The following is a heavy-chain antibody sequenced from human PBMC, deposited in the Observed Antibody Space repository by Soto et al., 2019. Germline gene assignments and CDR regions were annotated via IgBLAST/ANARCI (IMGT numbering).Heavy chain of an antibody. CDR1: GYTFTSYA. CDR3: ARGRILTGNQEDYYFDY. D-gene: IGHD3-9*01. V-gene: IGHV1-8*01. J-gene: IGHJ4*02. CDR2: MNPNSGNT. Sequence: QVQLVQSGAEVKKPGASVKVSCKASGYTFTSYAINWVRQATGQGLEWMGWMNPNSGNTGYAQKFQGRVTMTRNTSIRTAYMEQSSLRSEDTDVYYCARGRILTGNQEDYYFDYWGQGTLVTVSS.